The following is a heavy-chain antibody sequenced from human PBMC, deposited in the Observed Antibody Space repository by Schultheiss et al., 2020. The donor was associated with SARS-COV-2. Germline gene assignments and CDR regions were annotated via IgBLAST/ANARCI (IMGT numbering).Heavy chain of an antibody. CDR1: GFTFSSYA. D-gene: IGHD6-13*01. CDR3: VAEQLVLGVENWFDP. Sequence: GESLKISCAASGFTFSSYAMHWVRQAPGKGLEWVANIKQDGSEKYYVDSVKGRFTISRDNAKNSLYLQMNSLRAEDTAVYYCVAEQLVLGVENWFDPWGQGTLVTVSS. J-gene: IGHJ5*02. V-gene: IGHV3-7*01. CDR2: IKQDGSEK.